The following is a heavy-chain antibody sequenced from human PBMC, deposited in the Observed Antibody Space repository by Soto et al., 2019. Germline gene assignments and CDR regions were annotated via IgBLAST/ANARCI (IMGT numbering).Heavy chain of an antibody. CDR3: ARDYTSTSYGFDS. CDR2: IWYDGSNE. V-gene: IGHV3-33*01. CDR1: GFTFSTYG. Sequence: QVQLVETGGVVVQPGRSLRLSCAASGFTFSTYGMHWFRQAPGKGLEWVAVIWYDGSNEYYADSVKGRFTISRDNSKNTLYLQMNSLRAEDTAVYYCARDYTSTSYGFDSWGQGTLVTVSS. D-gene: IGHD2-2*01. J-gene: IGHJ4*02.